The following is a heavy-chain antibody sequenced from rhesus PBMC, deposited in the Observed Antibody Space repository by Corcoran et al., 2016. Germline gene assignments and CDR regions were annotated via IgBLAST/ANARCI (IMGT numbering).Heavy chain of an antibody. CDR1: GGSISSNY. V-gene: IGHV4-173*01. J-gene: IGHJ4*01. CDR2: VSGGTGST. D-gene: IGHD4-29*01. Sequence: QLQLQESGPGLVKPSETLSLTCAVSGGSISSNYWSWLRQPPGKGLEWIGLVSGGTGSTDDKPPLKGRVTLSADTSKNQLSLKLISLTAADTAVYYGARVGSNYYWGQGVLVTVSS. CDR3: ARVGSNYY.